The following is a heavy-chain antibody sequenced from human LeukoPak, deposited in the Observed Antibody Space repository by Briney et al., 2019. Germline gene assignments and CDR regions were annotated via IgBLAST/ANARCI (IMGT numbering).Heavy chain of an antibody. CDR3: ARAPDRSGYFYYFDF. D-gene: IGHD3-22*01. V-gene: IGHV5-51*03. CDR2: IYPGDSET. J-gene: IGHJ4*02. Sequence: GESLKISCQGSGYIFTNYWIGWVRQIPGKGLEWMGIIYPGDSETRYSPSFQGQVTISADKSTSTAYLHWSSLKASDTAMFYCARAPDRSGYFYYFDFWGQGTLVTVSS. CDR1: GYIFTNYW.